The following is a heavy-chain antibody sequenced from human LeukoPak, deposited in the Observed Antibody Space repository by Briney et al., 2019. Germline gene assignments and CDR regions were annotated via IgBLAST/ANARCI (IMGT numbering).Heavy chain of an antibody. D-gene: IGHD5-12*01. CDR2: ISSSGSPI. V-gene: IGHV3-48*03. CDR3: VAIGRGYSGYDMYYFDY. J-gene: IGHJ4*02. Sequence: GGSLRLSCAASGFXISRYEINWVRQAPGKGLEWVSYISSSGSPIYYADSVKGRFTISRDNAKNSLYLQMNSLRAEDTAVYYCVAIGRGYSGYDMYYFDYWGQGTLVTVSS. CDR1: GFXISRYE.